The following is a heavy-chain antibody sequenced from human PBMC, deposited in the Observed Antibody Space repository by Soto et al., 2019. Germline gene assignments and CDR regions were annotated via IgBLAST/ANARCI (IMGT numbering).Heavy chain of an antibody. V-gene: IGHV3-23*01. CDR3: AKEKYYDFTGGSDRYNNNC. J-gene: IGHJ4*02. CDR2: ISGSAGT. Sequence: RLSCTASGYTFITHAMTWFPQAPGRGLEWASAISGSAGTFYATSVQGRFTISRDNSRSTAYLQMHSLSAEDAAVSYCAKEKYYDFTGGSDRYNNNCWGRGTRVTVAS. D-gene: IGHD3-16*02. CDR1: GYTFITHA.